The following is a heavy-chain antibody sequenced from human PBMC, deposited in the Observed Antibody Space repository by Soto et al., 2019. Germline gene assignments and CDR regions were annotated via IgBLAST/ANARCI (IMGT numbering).Heavy chain of an antibody. CDR3: ARVKSCIRYFDWFRRGDAFDI. D-gene: IGHD3-9*01. CDR1: GGSISSYY. V-gene: IGHV4-59*01. Sequence: SETLSLTCTVSGGSISSYYWSWIRQPPGKGLEWIGYIYYSGSTNYNPSLKSRVTISVDTSKNQFSLKLSSVTAADTAVYYCARVKSCIRYFDWFRRGDAFDIWGQGTMGTVSS. CDR2: IYYSGST. J-gene: IGHJ3*02.